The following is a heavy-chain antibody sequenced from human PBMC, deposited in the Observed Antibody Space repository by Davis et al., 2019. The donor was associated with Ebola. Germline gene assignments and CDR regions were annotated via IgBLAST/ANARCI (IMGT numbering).Heavy chain of an antibody. CDR2: IYYSGST. CDR3: ARSAPMVQGVYGMDV. V-gene: IGHV4-59*11. CDR1: GGSISSHY. D-gene: IGHD3-10*01. Sequence: PSETLSLTCTVSGGSISSHYWSWIRQPPGKGLEWIGYIYYSGSTNYNPSLKSRVTISVDTSKNQFSLKLSSVTAADTAVYYCARSAPMVQGVYGMDVWGQGTTVTVSS. J-gene: IGHJ6*02.